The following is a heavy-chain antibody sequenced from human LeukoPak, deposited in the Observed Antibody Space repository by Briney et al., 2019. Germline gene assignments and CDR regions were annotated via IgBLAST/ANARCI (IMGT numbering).Heavy chain of an antibody. CDR2: IYYSGGT. CDR1: GGSISSHY. Sequence: SETLSLTCTVSGGSISSHYWSWVRQPPGKGLEWIGYIYYSGGTNYKPSLKSRVTISLDTSKTQFSLKLSSVTAADTAVYYCARSGYSYGADAFDIWGQGTMVTVSS. D-gene: IGHD5-18*01. CDR3: ARSGYSYGADAFDI. J-gene: IGHJ3*02. V-gene: IGHV4-59*11.